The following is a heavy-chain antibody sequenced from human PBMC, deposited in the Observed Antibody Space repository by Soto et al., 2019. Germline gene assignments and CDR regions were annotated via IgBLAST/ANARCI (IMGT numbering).Heavy chain of an antibody. J-gene: IGHJ4*02. CDR3: AKDAARTWGIPDTSDFYFDY. D-gene: IGHD3-3*01. CDR2: ISGSGGST. V-gene: IGHV3-23*01. CDR1: GFTFSSYA. Sequence: PGGSLRLSCAASGFTFSSYAMSWVRQAPGKGLEWVSGISGSGGSTYHADSVKGRFTNSRDNSKNTLYLQMNSLRAEDTAVYFCAKDAARTWGIPDTSDFYFDYWGQGALVTVSS.